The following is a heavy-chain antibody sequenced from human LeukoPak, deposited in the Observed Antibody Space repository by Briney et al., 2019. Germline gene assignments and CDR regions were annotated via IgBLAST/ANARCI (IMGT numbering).Heavy chain of an antibody. CDR2: IYYSGHT. V-gene: IGHV4-31*03. Sequence: PSETLSLTCTVSGGSVSSGSHYWTWIRQLPGKGLKWIGYIYYSGHTYSNPSLKSRVTISVDTSKTAADTAVYYCARDGPTMLIPYVWGKGTTVAVSS. CDR1: GGSVSSGSHY. D-gene: IGHD2-15*01. J-gene: IGHJ6*04. CDR3: ARDGPTMLIPYV.